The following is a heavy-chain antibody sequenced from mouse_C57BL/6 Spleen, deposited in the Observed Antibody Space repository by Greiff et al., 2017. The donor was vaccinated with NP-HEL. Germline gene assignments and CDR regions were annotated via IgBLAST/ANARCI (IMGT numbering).Heavy chain of an antibody. CDR2: IYPSDSYT. J-gene: IGHJ3*01. CDR3: ARGDYGSSSFAY. Sequence: QVQLKHSGAELVMPGASVKLSCKASGYTFTSYWMHWVKQRPGHGLEWIGVIYPSDSYTNYNQKFKGKSTLTVDKSSSTAYMQLVSLTSEDSAVYYCARGDYGSSSFAYWGQGTRVTVSA. CDR1: GYTFTSYW. V-gene: IGHV1-69*01. D-gene: IGHD1-1*01.